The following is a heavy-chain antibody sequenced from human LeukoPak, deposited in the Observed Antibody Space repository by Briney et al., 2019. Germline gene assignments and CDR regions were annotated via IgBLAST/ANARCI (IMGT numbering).Heavy chain of an antibody. CDR1: GYTFTNYY. CDR3: ATVEAYNWNYALNY. D-gene: IGHD1-7*01. Sequence: ASVKVSCKASGYTFTNYYITWVRQAPGQGLEWMGWISAYNGYTNYAQKLQGRVTMTTDTSTNTAYMELSSLRSEDTAVYYCATVEAYNWNYALNYWGQGTLVTVSS. V-gene: IGHV1-18*01. CDR2: ISAYNGYT. J-gene: IGHJ4*02.